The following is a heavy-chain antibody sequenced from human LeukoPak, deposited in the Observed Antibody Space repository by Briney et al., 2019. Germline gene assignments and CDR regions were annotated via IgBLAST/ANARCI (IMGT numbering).Heavy chain of an antibody. J-gene: IGHJ5*02. Sequence: ASVKVSCKASGYTFTSYGISWVRQAPGQGLEWMGWISAYNGNTNYAQKLQGRVTMTTDTSTSTAYMELRSLRSDDTAVYYCAREESGYDFWSGYYTAYNWFDPWGQGTLVTVSS. CDR3: AREESGYDFWSGYYTAYNWFDP. D-gene: IGHD3-3*01. CDR1: GYTFTSYG. CDR2: ISAYNGNT. V-gene: IGHV1-18*01.